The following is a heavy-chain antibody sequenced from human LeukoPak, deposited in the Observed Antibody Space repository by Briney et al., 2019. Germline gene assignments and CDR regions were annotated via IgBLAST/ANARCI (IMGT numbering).Heavy chain of an antibody. CDR2: INHSGST. CDR1: GFTFSDYY. D-gene: IGHD2/OR15-2a*01. J-gene: IGHJ5*02. CDR3: ARAFLRGWFDP. V-gene: IGHV4-34*01. Sequence: GSLRLSCAASGFTFSDYYMSWIRQPPGKGLEWIGEINHSGSTNYNPSLKSRVTISVDTSKNQFSLKLSSVTAADTAVYYCARAFLRGWFDPWGQGTLVTVSS.